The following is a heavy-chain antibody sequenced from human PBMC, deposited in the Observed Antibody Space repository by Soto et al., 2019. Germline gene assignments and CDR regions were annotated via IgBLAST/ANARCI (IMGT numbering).Heavy chain of an antibody. CDR3: AREGVSSSWYNYYGMDV. CDR1: GGSISSYY. Sequence: QVQLQESGPGLVKPSETLSLTCTVSGGSISSYYWSWIRQPPGKGLEWIGYIYYSGSTNYNPSLKSRVTHAVDTPKTQFSLKLSSVTAADTAVYYCAREGVSSSWYNYYGMDVWGQGTTVTVSS. CDR2: IYYSGST. J-gene: IGHJ6*02. D-gene: IGHD6-13*01. V-gene: IGHV4-59*01.